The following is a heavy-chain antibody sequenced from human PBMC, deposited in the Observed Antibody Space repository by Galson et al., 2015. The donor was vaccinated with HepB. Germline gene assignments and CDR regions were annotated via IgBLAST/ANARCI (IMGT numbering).Heavy chain of an antibody. CDR1: SGSISNSAYY. J-gene: IGHJ4*02. D-gene: IGHD6-13*01. CDR3: ATYSYSWYSDY. CDR2: IYYTGST. Sequence: SETLSLTCTISSGSISNSAYYWGWIRQPPGKGLEYIGSIYYTGSTYYNPSLKSRVSLSVDTSKNQVSLSLSSVTAADTAVYYCATYSYSWYSDYWGQGTLVTVSS. V-gene: IGHV4-39*01.